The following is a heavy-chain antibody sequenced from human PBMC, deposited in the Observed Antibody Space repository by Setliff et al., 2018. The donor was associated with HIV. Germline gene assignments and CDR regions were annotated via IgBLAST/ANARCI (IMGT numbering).Heavy chain of an antibody. CDR2: VNADNGNT. D-gene: IGHD1-1*01. Sequence: ASVKVSCKASGYTFTSYALHWVRQAPGQRLEWMGWVNADNGNTKYSEKFQGRVTITRDTAASTVYMEMSSLRSEDTAVYYCARDKEGYTMGWYNDWGQGTLVTSPQ. CDR1: GYTFTSYA. V-gene: IGHV1-3*01. J-gene: IGHJ4*02. CDR3: ARDKEGYTMGWYND.